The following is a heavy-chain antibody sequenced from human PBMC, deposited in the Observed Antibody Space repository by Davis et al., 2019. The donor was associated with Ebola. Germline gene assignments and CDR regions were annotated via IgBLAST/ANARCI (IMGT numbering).Heavy chain of an antibody. Sequence: GESLKISCAASGFTVSSNYMSWVRQAPGKGLEWVAVISYDGSNKYYADSVKGRFTISRDNSKNTLYLQMNSLRAEDTAVYYCASGDNYVWGSYDYWGQGTLVTVSS. CDR2: ISYDGSNK. CDR1: GFTVSSNY. V-gene: IGHV3-30-3*01. D-gene: IGHD3-16*01. J-gene: IGHJ4*02. CDR3: ASGDNYVWGSYDY.